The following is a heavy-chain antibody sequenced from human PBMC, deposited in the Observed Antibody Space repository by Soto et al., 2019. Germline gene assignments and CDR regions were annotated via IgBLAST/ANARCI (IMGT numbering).Heavy chain of an antibody. D-gene: IGHD5-12*01. CDR2: IKGDGGSK. V-gene: IGHV3-74*03. CDR3: TRGRVGDSGYDPLDY. J-gene: IGHJ4*02. CDR1: GFTFSGYW. Sequence: PGGSLRLSCAASGFTFSGYWMHWVRQAPGEGLVWVSRIKGDGGSKTYADSVKGRFTISRDNAKNTLFLQMNSLRAEDTAVYYCTRGRVGDSGYDPLDYWGQGTLVTVSS.